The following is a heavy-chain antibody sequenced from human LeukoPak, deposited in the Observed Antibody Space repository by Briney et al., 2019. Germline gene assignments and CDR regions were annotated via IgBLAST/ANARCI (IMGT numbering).Heavy chain of an antibody. D-gene: IGHD2-8*01. J-gene: IGHJ5*02. Sequence: PSETLSLTCAVSGYSISSGYYWGWIRQPPGKGLEWIGSIYHSGSTYYNPSLKSRVTISVDTSKNQFSLKLSSVTAADTAVYYCARARDPTSEIVLMVYAQNNWFDPWGQGTLVTVSS. CDR3: ARARDPTSEIVLMVYAQNNWFDP. V-gene: IGHV4-38-2*01. CDR2: IYHSGST. CDR1: GYSISSGYY.